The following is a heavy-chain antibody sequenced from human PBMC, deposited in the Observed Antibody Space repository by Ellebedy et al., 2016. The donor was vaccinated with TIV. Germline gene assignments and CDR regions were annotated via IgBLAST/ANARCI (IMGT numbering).Heavy chain of an antibody. V-gene: IGHV3-30*18. J-gene: IGHJ5*01. CDR1: GFTFSAFG. CDR2: ISNDGSHK. D-gene: IGHD3-16*01. Sequence: PGGSLRLSCAASGFTFSAFGMHWVRQPPGKGLEWVSLISNDGSHKYYAESVEGLFTISRATSKQTLCLQMNNLRVEDTAVYYRMKDFLGGVVAPNNWFGSWGQGTLVTVSS. CDR3: MKDFLGGVVAPNNWFGS.